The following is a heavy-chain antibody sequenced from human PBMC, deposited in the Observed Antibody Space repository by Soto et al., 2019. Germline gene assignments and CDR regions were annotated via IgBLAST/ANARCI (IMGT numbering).Heavy chain of an antibody. CDR1: GFTFSDYY. V-gene: IGHV3-11*01. CDR2: ISSSGSTI. CDR3: ARGEYSDYEEPFDM. Sequence: ESGGGLAKPGGSLRLACAASGFTFSDYYMSWIRQAPGKGLEWVSYISSSGSTIYYPDSVKGRFTISRDNAKNSVYLQMNRLRVEDTAVYYCARGEYSDYEEPFDMWGQGTMVTVSS. J-gene: IGHJ3*02. D-gene: IGHD5-12*01.